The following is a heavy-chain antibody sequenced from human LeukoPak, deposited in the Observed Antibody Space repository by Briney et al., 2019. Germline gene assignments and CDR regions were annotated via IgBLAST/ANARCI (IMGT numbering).Heavy chain of an antibody. J-gene: IGHJ4*02. CDR2: IRSDGSDK. Sequence: GGSLRLSCAASGFIFSTYGMHWVRQAPGKGLEWVAFIRSDGSDKSYAGSVMGRFTISRDNSKNTLYLQMNTLTAEDTAVYYCGKHDGSSDYWGQGTLVTVSS. D-gene: IGHD3-22*01. CDR1: GFIFSTYG. V-gene: IGHV3-30*02. CDR3: GKHDGSSDY.